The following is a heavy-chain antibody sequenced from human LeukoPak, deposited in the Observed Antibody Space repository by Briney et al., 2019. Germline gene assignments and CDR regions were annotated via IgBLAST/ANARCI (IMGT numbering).Heavy chain of an antibody. CDR2: INPNSGGT. CDR3: ARGRGDYVWGSYRSSWFDP. Sequence: GASVKVSCKSSGYTFTGYYMHWVRQAPGQGLEWMGWINPNSGGTNYAQKFQGRVTMTRDTSISTAYMELSRLRSDDTAVYYCARGRGDYVWGSYRSSWFDPWGQGTLVTVSS. V-gene: IGHV1-2*02. J-gene: IGHJ5*02. D-gene: IGHD3-16*02. CDR1: GYTFTGYY.